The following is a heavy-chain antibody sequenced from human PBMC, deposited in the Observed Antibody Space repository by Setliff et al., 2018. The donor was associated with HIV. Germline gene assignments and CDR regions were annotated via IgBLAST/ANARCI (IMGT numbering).Heavy chain of an antibody. CDR2: IIHSGSI. D-gene: IGHD6-13*01. Sequence: SETLSLTCAVYGGSFNDYYWSWIRQPPGKGLEWIGEIIHSGSINYNPSLKSRVTISVDTAKNQFSLKLRSVTAADTALYYCARGRYRSRWYASDHYYIDVWGKGTTVTVSS. CDR1: GGSFNDYY. CDR3: ARGRYRSRWYASDHYYIDV. V-gene: IGHV4-34*12. J-gene: IGHJ6*03.